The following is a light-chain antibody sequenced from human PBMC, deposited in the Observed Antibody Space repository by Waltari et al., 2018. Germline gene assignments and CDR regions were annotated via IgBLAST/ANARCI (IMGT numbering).Light chain of an antibody. CDR3: MQGTHWLT. J-gene: IGKJ3*01. Sequence: DVVMTQSPLSLPVTLGQPASISCRSSQSLVHSDGNTYLNWFQQRPGQSPMRLIYKVSKRDSGVPDRFSGSGSGTDFTLKISRVEAEDVGVYYCMQGTHWLTFGPGTKVDIK. CDR2: KVS. CDR1: QSLVHSDGNTY. V-gene: IGKV2-30*02.